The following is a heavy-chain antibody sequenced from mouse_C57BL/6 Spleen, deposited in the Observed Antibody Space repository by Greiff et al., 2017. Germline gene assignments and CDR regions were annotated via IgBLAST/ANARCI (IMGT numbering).Heavy chain of an antibody. V-gene: IGHV1-53*01. CDR2: INPSNGGT. D-gene: IGHD1-1*01. CDR3: ARPLLPYWYFDV. J-gene: IGHJ1*03. Sequence: QVQLQQPGTELVKPGASVKLSCKASGYTFTSYWMHWVKQRPGQGLEWIGNINPSNGGTNYNEKFKSKATLTVDKSSSTAYMQLSSLTSEDAAVYYCARPLLPYWYFDVWGTGTTVTVSS. CDR1: GYTFTSYW.